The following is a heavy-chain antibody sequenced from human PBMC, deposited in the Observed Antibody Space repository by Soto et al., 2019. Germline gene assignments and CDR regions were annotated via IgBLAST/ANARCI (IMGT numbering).Heavy chain of an antibody. Sequence: EVQLLESGGGLVQPGGSLRLSCAASGFTFNNYAMTWVRQAPGKGLGWVSAISGGGGSTSYADSVKGRFTVSRDGSKNTLYLQMSSLRAEDTALYYCAKGRGGSGSLTPRVDFWGQGTLVTVSS. D-gene: IGHD3-10*01. V-gene: IGHV3-23*01. CDR1: GFTFNNYA. J-gene: IGHJ4*02. CDR3: AKGRGGSGSLTPRVDF. CDR2: ISGGGGST.